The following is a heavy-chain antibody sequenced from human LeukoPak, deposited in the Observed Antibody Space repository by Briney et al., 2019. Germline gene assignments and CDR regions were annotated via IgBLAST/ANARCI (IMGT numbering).Heavy chain of an antibody. CDR2: IYSGGST. CDR3: AKQHNIPAVGTHFDY. Sequence: GGSLRLSCAASGFTVSSYHMTWVRQAPGKGLEWVSVIYSGGSTSYADSLKGRLTISRDNSKNTLYLQMNSLRAEDTAVYYCAKQHNIPAVGTHFDYWGQGTLVTVSS. V-gene: IGHV3-53*01. D-gene: IGHD6-13*01. CDR1: GFTVSSYH. J-gene: IGHJ4*02.